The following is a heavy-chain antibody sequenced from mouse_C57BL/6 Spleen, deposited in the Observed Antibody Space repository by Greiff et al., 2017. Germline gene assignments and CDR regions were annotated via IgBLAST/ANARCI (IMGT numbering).Heavy chain of an antibody. J-gene: IGHJ1*03. CDR1: GFSLTSYG. CDR3: ARNNYYFDV. Sequence: VKLMELGPGLVQPSQSLSITCTVSGFSLTSYGVHWVRQSPGKGLEWLGVIWSGGSTDYNAAFISRLSISKDNSKSQVFLKMNSLQANDTAIYYCARNNYYFDVWGTGTTVTVSS. D-gene: IGHD1-3*01. CDR2: IWSGGST. V-gene: IGHV2-2*02.